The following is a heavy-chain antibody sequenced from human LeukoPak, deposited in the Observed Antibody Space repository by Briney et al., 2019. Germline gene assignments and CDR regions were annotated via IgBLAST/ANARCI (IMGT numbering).Heavy chain of an antibody. CDR1: GYTFTGYY. V-gene: IGHV1-2*02. D-gene: IGHD4-17*01. Sequence: GASVKVSCKASGYTFTGYYMHWVRQAPGQGLEWMGWINPNSGGTNYAQKFQGRVTMTRDTSISTAYMELSRLRSDDTAVYYCAGKHGDYEVNFDYWGQGTLVTVSS. CDR2: INPNSGGT. CDR3: AGKHGDYEVNFDY. J-gene: IGHJ4*02.